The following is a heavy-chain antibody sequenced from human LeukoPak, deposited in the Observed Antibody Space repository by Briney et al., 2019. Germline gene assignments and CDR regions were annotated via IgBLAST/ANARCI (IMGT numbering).Heavy chain of an antibody. CDR3: ARAGSGSWY. CDR1: GFTFSSYT. Sequence: PGGSLRLSCAASGFTFSSYTMHWVRQPRGKGLEWVALISYDGSNQYYADSVKGRFTVSRDNSKNTLYVQMNSLRAEDTAVYYCARAGSGSWYWGQGTLVTVSS. D-gene: IGHD1-26*01. CDR2: ISYDGSNQ. J-gene: IGHJ4*02. V-gene: IGHV3-30*04.